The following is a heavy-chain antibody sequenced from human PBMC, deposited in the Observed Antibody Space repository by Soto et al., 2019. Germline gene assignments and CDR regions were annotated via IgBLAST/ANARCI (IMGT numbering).Heavy chain of an antibody. V-gene: IGHV1-2*02. D-gene: IGHD3-22*01. J-gene: IGHJ4*02. CDR3: ARDDSSGYYRKNFNY. CDR2: INPNSGGT. CDR1: GYTFTGYY. Sequence: AAVKVSCKASGYTFTGYYMHWVRQAPGQGLEWMGWINPNSGGTNYAQKVQGRVTMTRDTSTSTAYMELSRLRSDDTAGYYCARDDSSGYYRKNFNYWGQGAPVTVAS.